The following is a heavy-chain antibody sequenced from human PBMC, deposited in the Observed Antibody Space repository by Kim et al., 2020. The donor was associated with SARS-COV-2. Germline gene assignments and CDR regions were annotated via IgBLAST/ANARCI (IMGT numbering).Heavy chain of an antibody. D-gene: IGHD3-3*01. J-gene: IGHJ4*02. Sequence: AQKFQGRVTMTRDTSTSTVYMELSSLRSEDTAVYYCARDPHEGLLHFDYWGQGTLVTVSS. V-gene: IGHV1-46*01. CDR3: ARDPHEGLLHFDY.